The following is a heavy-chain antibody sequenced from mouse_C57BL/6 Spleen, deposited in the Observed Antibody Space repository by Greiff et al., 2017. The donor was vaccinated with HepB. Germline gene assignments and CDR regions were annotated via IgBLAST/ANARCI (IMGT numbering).Heavy chain of an antibody. D-gene: IGHD2-5*01. CDR1: GYTFTDYY. Sequence: VQLQQSGAELVKPGASVKISCKASGYTFTDYYINWVKQRPGQGLEWIGKIGPGSGSTYYNEKFKGKATPTADKSSSTAYMQLSSLTSEDSAVYFCARGGYYSNSYYYAMDYWGQGTSVTVSS. CDR2: IGPGSGST. J-gene: IGHJ4*01. V-gene: IGHV1-77*01. CDR3: ARGGYYSNSYYYAMDY.